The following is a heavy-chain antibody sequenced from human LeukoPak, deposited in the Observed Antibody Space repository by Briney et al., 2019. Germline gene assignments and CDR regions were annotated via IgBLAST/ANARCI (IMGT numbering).Heavy chain of an antibody. CDR3: ARAPGYASETYLNWFDP. CDR2: IYHSGST. Sequence: SETLSLTCTVSGGSISSYYWSWIRQSPGKGLEWIGYIYHSGSTHYNPSFDSRLTITVDTSKNQFSLKLSSVTAADTAVYYCARAPGYASETYLNWFDPWGQGTLVTVSS. D-gene: IGHD3-10*01. CDR1: GGSISSYY. J-gene: IGHJ5*02. V-gene: IGHV4-30-4*01.